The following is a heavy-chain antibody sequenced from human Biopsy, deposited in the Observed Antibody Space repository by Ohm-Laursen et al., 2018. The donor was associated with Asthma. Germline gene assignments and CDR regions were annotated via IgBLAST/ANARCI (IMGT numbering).Heavy chain of an antibody. CDR3: ARESSVAGSSDFDY. J-gene: IGHJ4*02. D-gene: IGHD6-19*01. Sequence: SLRLSCSASGFTFSSYGMHWVRQAPGKGLEWVAVISYDGSNKYYADSVKGRFTISRDNSKNTLYLQMNSQRAEDTAVYYCARESSVAGSSDFDYWGQGTLVTVSS. V-gene: IGHV3-30*03. CDR1: GFTFSSYG. CDR2: ISYDGSNK.